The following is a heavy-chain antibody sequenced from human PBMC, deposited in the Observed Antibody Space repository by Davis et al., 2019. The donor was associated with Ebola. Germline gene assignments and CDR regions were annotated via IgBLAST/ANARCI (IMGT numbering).Heavy chain of an antibody. D-gene: IGHD1-1*01. CDR3: ARAQFPTTSDH. V-gene: IGHV1-18*04. J-gene: IGHJ4*02. CDR2: ISAYNGNT. Sequence: AASVQVSCKSSGYTFTSYGISWVRHAPGPGLEWMGWISAYNGNTNYAQKLQGRVTMTTDTSTSTAYMELRSLRSDDTAVYYCARAQFPTTSDHWGQGTLVTVSS. CDR1: GYTFTSYG.